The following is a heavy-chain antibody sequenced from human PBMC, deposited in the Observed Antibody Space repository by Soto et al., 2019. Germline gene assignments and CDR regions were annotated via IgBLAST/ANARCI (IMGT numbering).Heavy chain of an antibody. CDR1: GFTFSTYS. J-gene: IGHJ6*02. D-gene: IGHD3-10*01. CDR2: ISSSSSTI. CDR3: ARDSVGLAFGEDYYGMDV. Sequence: EVQLVESGGGLVQPGGSLRLSCAASGFTFSTYSMNWVRQAPGKGLEWVSYISSSSSTIYYADSVKGRFTISRDNAKNSLYLQMNSLRAEDTAVYYCARDSVGLAFGEDYYGMDVWGQGTTVTVSS. V-gene: IGHV3-48*01.